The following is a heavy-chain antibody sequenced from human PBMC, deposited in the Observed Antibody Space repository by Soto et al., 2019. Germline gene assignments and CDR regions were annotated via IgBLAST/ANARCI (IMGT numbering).Heavy chain of an antibody. CDR1: GGSISSSSYY. CDR3: AGSLRYFDWLFAFDAFDI. Sequence: QLQLQESGPGLVKPSETLSLTCTASGGSISSSSYYWGWIRQPPGKGLEWIGSIYYSGSTYYNPSLKSRVTISVDTSKNQFSLKLSSVTAADTAVYYCAGSLRYFDWLFAFDAFDIWGQGTMVTVSS. CDR2: IYYSGST. V-gene: IGHV4-39*01. D-gene: IGHD3-9*01. J-gene: IGHJ3*02.